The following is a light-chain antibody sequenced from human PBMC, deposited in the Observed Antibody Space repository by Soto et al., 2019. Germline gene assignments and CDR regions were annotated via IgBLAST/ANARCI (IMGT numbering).Light chain of an antibody. V-gene: IGLV2-14*03. J-gene: IGLJ2*01. CDR1: SSDVGGHNY. CDR2: NVD. CDR3: SSYADSSTVV. Sequence: QSALTQVASVSASPGQSITISGTGTSSDVGGHNYVSWYQQHPGKAPKLMIYNVDYRPSGVSNRFSGSKSGNTASLTISGLQADDEAYYYCSSYADSSTVVFGGGTKVTVL.